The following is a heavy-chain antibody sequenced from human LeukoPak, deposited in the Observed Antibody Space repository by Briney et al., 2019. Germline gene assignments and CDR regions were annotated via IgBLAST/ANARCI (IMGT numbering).Heavy chain of an antibody. D-gene: IGHD6-13*01. J-gene: IGHJ4*02. CDR1: GFTFSTFA. Sequence: GFLRLSCVASGFTFSTFAISWVRQAPGRGLEWGSTISSSGSGTYYADSVKGRFTISRDNSNNALYLQMNSPRAEDTAVYFCSKGGSRWSRWDYWGQGTLVTVSS. CDR2: ISSSGSGT. V-gene: IGHV3-23*01. CDR3: SKGGSRWSRWDY.